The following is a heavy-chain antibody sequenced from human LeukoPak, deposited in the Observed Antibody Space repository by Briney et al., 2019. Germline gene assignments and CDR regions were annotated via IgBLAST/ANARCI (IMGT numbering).Heavy chain of an antibody. J-gene: IGHJ3*02. Sequence: GGSLRLSCAASRFTFSRNGMHWVRQAPGKGLEWVSVMYSSGSRYYADSVKGRFTISRDSSKNTVYLQMNSLRAEDTAVYFCARAIQQTTILWWWYAFDIWGQGTMVTVSS. V-gene: IGHV3-53*01. CDR3: ARAIQQTTILWWWYAFDI. D-gene: IGHD2-21*01. CDR1: RFTFSRNG. CDR2: MYSSGSR.